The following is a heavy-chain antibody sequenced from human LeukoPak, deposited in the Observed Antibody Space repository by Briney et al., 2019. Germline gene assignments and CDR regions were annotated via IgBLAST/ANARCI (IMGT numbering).Heavy chain of an antibody. CDR1: GGSISSYY. Sequence: SETLSLTCTVSGGSISSYYWSWIRQPAGKGLEWIGRIYTSGSTNYNPSLKSRVTISVDTSKNQFSLKLSSVTAADTAVYYCARDRTGYSYGYRSHAFDIWGQGTMVTVSS. CDR3: ARDRTGYSYGYRSHAFDI. D-gene: IGHD5-18*01. V-gene: IGHV4-4*07. CDR2: IYTSGST. J-gene: IGHJ3*02.